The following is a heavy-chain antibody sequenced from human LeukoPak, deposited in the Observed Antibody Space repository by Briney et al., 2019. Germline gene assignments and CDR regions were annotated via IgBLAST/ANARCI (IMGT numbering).Heavy chain of an antibody. V-gene: IGHV3-48*03. D-gene: IGHD4-23*01. CDR2: ISASGNTK. J-gene: IGHJ4*02. Sequence: QPGGSLRLSCAASGFSFSDYEMNWVRQAPGKGLEWVSFISASGNTKYYADSVKGRFTVSRDNSKKSLYLQMNSLEAEDTAVYYCARDPQNSWGLLDYWGQGTLVTVSS. CDR1: GFSFSDYE. CDR3: ARDPQNSWGLLDY.